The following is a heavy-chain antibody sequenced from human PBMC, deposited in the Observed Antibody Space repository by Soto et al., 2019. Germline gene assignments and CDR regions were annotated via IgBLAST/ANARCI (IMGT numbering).Heavy chain of an antibody. CDR3: AGGGQDFWRGLFDY. CDR1: GGSISNYF. V-gene: IGHV4-4*07. CDR2: IDNSGST. J-gene: IGHJ4*02. D-gene: IGHD3-3*01. Sequence: SETLSLTCTVSGGSISNYFCNWIRQPAGKGLEWIGRIDNSGSTNYHPSLKSRITMSADTPRNQFSLKLNSVTAANTAVYYCAGGGQDFWRGLFDYWGQGALVTV.